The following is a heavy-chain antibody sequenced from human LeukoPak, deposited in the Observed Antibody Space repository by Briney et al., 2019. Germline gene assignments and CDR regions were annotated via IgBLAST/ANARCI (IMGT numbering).Heavy chain of an antibody. V-gene: IGHV3-23*01. Sequence: GGSLRLSCAASGFTFSSYAMSWVRPAPGKGLEWVSAISGSGGSTYYADSVKGRFTISRDNSKNTLYLQMNSLRAEDTAVYYCARACSGGSCYPGYWGQGTLVTVSS. CDR3: ARACSGGSCYPGY. CDR2: ISGSGGST. J-gene: IGHJ4*02. CDR1: GFTFSSYA. D-gene: IGHD2-15*01.